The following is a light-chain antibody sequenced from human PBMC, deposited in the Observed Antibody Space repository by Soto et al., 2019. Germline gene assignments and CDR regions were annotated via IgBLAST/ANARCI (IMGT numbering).Light chain of an antibody. CDR2: GAS. J-gene: IGKJ1*01. Sequence: EIVMTQSPATLSVSPGERATLSCRASQSVSSNLAWYQQKPGQAPRLLIYGASTRATGIPARFSGSGSGTEFTLTISSLQSEDFAVYYWQQYNNLPWTFGQGTKVEV. CDR1: QSVSSN. CDR3: QQYNNLPWT. V-gene: IGKV3-15*01.